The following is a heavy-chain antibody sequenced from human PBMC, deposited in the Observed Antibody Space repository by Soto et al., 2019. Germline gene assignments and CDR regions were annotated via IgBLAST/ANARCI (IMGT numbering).Heavy chain of an antibody. D-gene: IGHD1-26*01. CDR3: ARGKSGAFYF. CDR2: MNPLNGDT. J-gene: IGHJ3*01. V-gene: IGHV1-3*01. CDR1: GYTFTTYS. Sequence: ASVKVSCKASGYTFTTYSMHWVRQAPGQRLEWMGWMNPLNGDTKYSQRFQGRLTIIRDTSASTAYMELSSLRSEDTAIYYCARGKSGAFYFWGQGTMVTVSS.